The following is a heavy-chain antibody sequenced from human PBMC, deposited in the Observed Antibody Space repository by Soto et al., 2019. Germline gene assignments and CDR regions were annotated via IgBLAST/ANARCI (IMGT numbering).Heavy chain of an antibody. Sequence: QVQLVQSGAEMKEPGDSVRVSCEASGYTFTSYYIHWVRQAPGQGLERMGWINPKFGDTTYAQDFQGRVSMTRDMSISIVYMELSRLTSDDTAIYYCARNMDYYYGPGSGNGHGFWGQGTTVTVFS. J-gene: IGHJ6*02. D-gene: IGHD3-10*01. CDR1: GYTFTSYY. CDR3: ARNMDYYYGPGSGNGHGF. CDR2: INPKFGDT. V-gene: IGHV1-2*02.